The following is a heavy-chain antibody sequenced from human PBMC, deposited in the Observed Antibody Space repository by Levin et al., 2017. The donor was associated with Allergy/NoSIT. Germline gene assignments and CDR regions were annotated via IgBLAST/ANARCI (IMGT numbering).Heavy chain of an antibody. CDR3: TIDNPHYGDYEADNNY. CDR2: IKSKSDGGSA. Sequence: SCVASGFTFGAAWMSWVRQAPGKGLEWVGRIKSKSDGGSADYAAPVKGRFSISRDDSKNTLYLQMDSLNMEDSAVYHCTIDNPHYGDYEADNNYWGQGIPVTVSS. D-gene: IGHD4-17*01. CDR1: GFTFGAAW. J-gene: IGHJ4*02. V-gene: IGHV3-15*01.